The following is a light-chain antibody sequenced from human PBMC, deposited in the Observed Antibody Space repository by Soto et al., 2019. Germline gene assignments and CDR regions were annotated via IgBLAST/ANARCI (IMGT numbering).Light chain of an antibody. CDR2: AAS. J-gene: IGKJ3*01. V-gene: IGKV3-15*01. Sequence: EIVMTQSPATLSVSPGERATLSCRASQSVSGNLAWYQQKPGQAPRLLIYAASTRATGIPARFSGSGSGTEVTLPISSLHSEDFAVYYCQQYNNWPPITFGPGTKVDI. CDR1: QSVSGN. CDR3: QQYNNWPPIT.